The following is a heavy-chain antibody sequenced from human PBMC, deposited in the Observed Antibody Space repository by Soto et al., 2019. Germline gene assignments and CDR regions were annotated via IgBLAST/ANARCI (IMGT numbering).Heavy chain of an antibody. V-gene: IGHV4-31*03. CDR1: GASISTTNYY. CDR3: ARSSQYDSSGYRGYRFDY. Sequence: KPSETLSLTCTVSGASISTTNYYWGWVRQPPGKGLEWIGYIYYSGSTYYNPSLKSRVTISVDTSKNQFSLKLSSVTAADTAVYYCARSSQYDSSGYRGYRFDYWGQGTLVTVSS. CDR2: IYYSGST. J-gene: IGHJ4*02. D-gene: IGHD3-22*01.